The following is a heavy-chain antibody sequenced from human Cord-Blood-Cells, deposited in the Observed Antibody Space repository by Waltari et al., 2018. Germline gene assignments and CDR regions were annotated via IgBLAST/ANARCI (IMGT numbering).Heavy chain of an antibody. CDR1: GGSFSGYY. V-gene: IGHV4-34*01. J-gene: IGHJ1*01. D-gene: IGHD6-13*01. CDR3: ATRHGYSSSWYYFQH. CDR2: INHSGST. Sequence: QVQLQPWGAGLLKPSEPLSLTCAVYGGSFSGYYWSWIRQPPGKGLEWIGEINHSGSTNYNPSLKSRVTISVDTSKNQFSLKLSSVTAADTAVYYCATRHGYSSSWYYFQHWGQGNLVTVSS.